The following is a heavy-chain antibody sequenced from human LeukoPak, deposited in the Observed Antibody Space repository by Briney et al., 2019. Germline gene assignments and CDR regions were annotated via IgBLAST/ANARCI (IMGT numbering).Heavy chain of an antibody. CDR2: TYYRSTWYN. J-gene: IGHJ5*02. V-gene: IGHV6-1*01. CDR3: ARRLTQYDCFDP. D-gene: IGHD2-2*01. Sequence: SQTLLLTCAISGDSVSSNSVTWNWIRRSPSRGLEWLGRTYYRSTWYNDYAVSVRGRITVNPDTSKNQFSLHLNSVTPEDTAVYYCARRLTQYDCFDPWGQGILVTVSS. CDR1: GDSVSSNSVT.